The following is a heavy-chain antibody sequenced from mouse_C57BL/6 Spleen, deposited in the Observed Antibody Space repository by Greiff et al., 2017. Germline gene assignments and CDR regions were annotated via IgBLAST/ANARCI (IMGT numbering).Heavy chain of an antibody. CDR1: GYTFTSYW. V-gene: IGHV1-50*01. J-gene: IGHJ4*01. CDR2: IDPSDSYT. D-gene: IGHD4-1*01. Sequence: QVQLQQSGAELVKPGASVKLSCKASGYTFTSYWMQWVKQRPGQGLEWIGEIDPSDSYTNYNQKFKGKATLTVDTSSSTAYMQLSSLTSEDSAVYYCASLLGAMDYWGQGTSVTVSS. CDR3: ASLLGAMDY.